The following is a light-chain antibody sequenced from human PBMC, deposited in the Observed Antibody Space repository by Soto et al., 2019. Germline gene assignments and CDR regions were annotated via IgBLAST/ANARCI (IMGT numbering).Light chain of an antibody. V-gene: IGKV1-5*03. CDR1: QSISSS. J-gene: IGKJ5*01. CDR2: KAS. CDR3: QQYNSYPIT. Sequence: DIQMTQSPSTLSASVGDRVTITCRASQSISSSLAWYQQKQGKAPKLLIYKASSLESGVPSSFSGSGSGTECTLTISSLQPDDFATYYCQQYNSYPITFGQGTRLEIQ.